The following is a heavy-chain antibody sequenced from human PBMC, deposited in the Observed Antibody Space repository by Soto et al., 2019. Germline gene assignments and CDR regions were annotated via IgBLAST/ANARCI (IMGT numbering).Heavy chain of an antibody. J-gene: IGHJ6*04. CDR1: GFSLSNARMA. V-gene: IGHV2-26*01. Sequence: QVTLKESGPVMVKATATLAVTCTVSGFSLSNARMAVSWIRQPPGKALQWLAHIFSTDEKSYNTSLKTRLNSSNATSRSQVVLTMTNGQPVDTPTYYWARFNKLGGELSNNFYGMVVWGEGATGTGST. CDR2: IFSTDEK. CDR3: ARFNKLGGELSNNFYGMVV. D-gene: IGHD3-16*01.